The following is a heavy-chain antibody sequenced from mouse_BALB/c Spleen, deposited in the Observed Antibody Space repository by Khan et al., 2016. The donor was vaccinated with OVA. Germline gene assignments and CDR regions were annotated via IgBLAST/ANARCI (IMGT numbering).Heavy chain of an antibody. CDR3: ARGGSSGPAWLAY. D-gene: IGHD3-1*01. CDR2: IRYDGSN. J-gene: IGHJ3*01. V-gene: IGHV3-6*02. Sequence: EVKLQESGPGLVKPSQSLSLTCSVTGYSITSGYYWNWIRQFPGNKLEWMGYIRYDGSNNYNPSLKNRISITRDTSKNQFFLKLNSVTTEDTATYYCARGGSSGPAWLAYWGQGTLVTVSA. CDR1: GYSITSGYY.